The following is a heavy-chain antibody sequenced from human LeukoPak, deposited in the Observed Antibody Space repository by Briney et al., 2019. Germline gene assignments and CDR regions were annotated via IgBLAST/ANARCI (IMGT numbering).Heavy chain of an antibody. CDR3: ARNQLLEVYYFDY. CDR1: GGSISSSSYY. D-gene: IGHD2-2*01. Sequence: SETLSLTCTVSGGSISSSSYYWGWIRQPPGKGLGWIGSIYYSGSTYYNPSLKSRVTISVDTSKNQFSLKLSSVTAADTAVYYCARNQLLEVYYFDYWGQGTLVTVSS. J-gene: IGHJ4*02. CDR2: IYYSGST. V-gene: IGHV4-39*01.